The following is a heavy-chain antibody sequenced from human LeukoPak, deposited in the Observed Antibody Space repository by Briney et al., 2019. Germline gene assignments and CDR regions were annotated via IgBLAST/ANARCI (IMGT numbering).Heavy chain of an antibody. Sequence: ASVKVSCKASGYTFTSYYMHWVRQAPGQGREWMGIINPSGGSTSYAQKFQGRVTMTRDTSASTVYMELSSLRSEDTAVYYCARWGVYEEVSFGYYYYYYMDVWGKGTTVTVSS. CDR2: INPSGGST. CDR3: ARWGVYEEVSFGYYYYYYMDV. V-gene: IGHV1-46*01. CDR1: GYTFTSYY. J-gene: IGHJ6*03. D-gene: IGHD5/OR15-5a*01.